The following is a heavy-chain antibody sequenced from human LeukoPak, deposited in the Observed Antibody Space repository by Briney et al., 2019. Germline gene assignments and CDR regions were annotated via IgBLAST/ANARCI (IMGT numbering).Heavy chain of an antibody. CDR3: AKVSWANYFDY. Sequence: PGGSLRLSCAVSGFTFSSYAMSWVRQAPGKGLEWVSTISGSGDNTYYADSVRGRFTISRDNSKNTLYLQMNSLRAEDTAIYYSAKVSWANYFDYWGQGTLVTVSS. CDR1: GFTFSSYA. V-gene: IGHV3-23*01. J-gene: IGHJ4*02. CDR2: ISGSGDNT. D-gene: IGHD6-13*01.